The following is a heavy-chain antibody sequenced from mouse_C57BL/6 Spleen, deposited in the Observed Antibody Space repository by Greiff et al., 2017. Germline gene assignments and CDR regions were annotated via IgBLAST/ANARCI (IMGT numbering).Heavy chain of an antibody. V-gene: IGHV1-78*01. CDR2: IYPRDGST. D-gene: IGHD1-1*01. CDR3: AVTTVGAKGAMDY. J-gene: IGHJ4*01. Sequence: VQLQQSDAELVKPGASVKISCKVSGYTFPDHTIHWLKQRHEQGLEWIGYIYPRDGSTKYNEKFKGKATLTADKSSSTAYMQLNSLTSEDSAVYFCAVTTVGAKGAMDYWGQGTSVTVSS. CDR1: GYTFPDHT.